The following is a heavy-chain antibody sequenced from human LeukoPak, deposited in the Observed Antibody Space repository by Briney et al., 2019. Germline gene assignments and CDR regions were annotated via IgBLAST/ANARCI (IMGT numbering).Heavy chain of an antibody. CDR3: ARVGGYGDYAPDY. CDR2: INPSGGNT. CDR1: GYTFTSYD. D-gene: IGHD4-17*01. Sequence: ASVKVSCKASGYTFTSYDISWVRQATGQGLEWMGIINPSGGNTNYAQKFQGRVTMTRDTSTSTVYMELSSLRSGDTAVYYCARVGGYGDYAPDYWGQGTLVTVSS. J-gene: IGHJ4*02. V-gene: IGHV1-46*01.